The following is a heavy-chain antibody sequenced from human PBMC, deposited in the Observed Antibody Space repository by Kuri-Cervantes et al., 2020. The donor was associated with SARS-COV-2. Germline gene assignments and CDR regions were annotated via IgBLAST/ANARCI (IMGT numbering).Heavy chain of an antibody. CDR1: GGSISSYY. CDR3: ARAGYYFDY. CDR2: IYYSGST. V-gene: IGHV4-59*01. J-gene: IGHJ4*02. Sequence: SETLFLTCTVSGGSISSYYWSWIRQPPGKGLEWIGYIYYSGSTNYNPSLKSRVTISVDTSKNQFSLKLSSVTAADTAVYYCARAGYYFDYWGQGTPVTVSS.